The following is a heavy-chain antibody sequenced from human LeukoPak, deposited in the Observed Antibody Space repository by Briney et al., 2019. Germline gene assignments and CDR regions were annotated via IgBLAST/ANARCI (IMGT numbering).Heavy chain of an antibody. CDR1: GFTFSRSS. J-gene: IGHJ5*01. Sequence: GGSLRLSCVGSGFTFSRSSMNWVRQAPGKGLEWVSSITSNGSQTYYADALKGRFIISRDNVKNSLYLQMSSLRAEDTAVYYCTRAIRATGTDSWGQGTLVTVSS. D-gene: IGHD6-13*01. CDR2: ITSNGSQT. CDR3: TRAIRATGTDS. V-gene: IGHV3-21*01.